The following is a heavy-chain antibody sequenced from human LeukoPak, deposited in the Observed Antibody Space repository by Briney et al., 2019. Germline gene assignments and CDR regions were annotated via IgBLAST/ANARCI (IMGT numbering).Heavy chain of an antibody. D-gene: IGHD6-19*01. CDR3: ARSYSSGWFYFDY. CDR2: IYYTGST. V-gene: IGHV4-59*08. Sequence: SETLSLTCTVSGGSITSYYWSWIRQPPGKGLEWIAYIYYTGSTNYNPSLKSRATISADTSKNQFSLKLSSVTAADTAVYYCARSYSSGWFYFDYWGQGTLVTVSS. CDR1: GGSITSYY. J-gene: IGHJ4*02.